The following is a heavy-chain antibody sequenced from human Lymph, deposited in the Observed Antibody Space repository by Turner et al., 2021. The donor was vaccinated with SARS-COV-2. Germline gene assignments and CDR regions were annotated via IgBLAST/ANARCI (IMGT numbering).Heavy chain of an antibody. D-gene: IGHD1-1*01. CDR3: ATLKSNWKILTGRYYFDF. V-gene: IGHV1-24*01. J-gene: IGHJ4*02. CDR2: FDPEDGET. CDR1: GYTLTELS. Sequence: QVQLVQSVAEVKKPGASLKVSGKLSGYTLTELSIHWVRQAPGKGLEWMGGFDPEDGETIYAQKFQGRVTMTEDTSTDTAYMELSSLRSEDTAVYYCATLKSNWKILTGRYYFDFWGQGTLVTVSS.